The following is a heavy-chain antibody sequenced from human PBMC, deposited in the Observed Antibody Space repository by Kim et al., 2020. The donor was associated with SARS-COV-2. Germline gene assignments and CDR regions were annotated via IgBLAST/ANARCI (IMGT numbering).Heavy chain of an antibody. CDR1: VGSFSGYN. CDR2: INHSGAT. D-gene: IGHD3-3*01. Sequence: SETLSLRCAVYVGSFSGYNWNWIRQSPRKGLEWIGEINHSGATNYNPSLKSRVVISVDTSKNQISLKVTSVTAADTARYFCARGRAGVVPSPILGLGPYYHYYALDVWGQGTTVAVSS. V-gene: IGHV4-34*01. CDR3: ARGRAGVVPSPILGLGPYYHYYALDV. J-gene: IGHJ6*02.